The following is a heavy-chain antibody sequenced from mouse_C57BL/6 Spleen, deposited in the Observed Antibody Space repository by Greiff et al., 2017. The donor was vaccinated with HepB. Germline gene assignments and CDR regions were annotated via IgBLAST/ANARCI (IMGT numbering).Heavy chain of an antibody. V-gene: IGHV1-42*01. D-gene: IGHD4-1*01. CDR2: INPSTGGT. CDR3: ARRLTGMAY. CDR1: GYSFTGYY. Sequence: EVQLQESGPELVKPGASVKISCKASGYSFTGYYMNWVKQSPEKSLEWIGEINPSTGGTTYNQKFKAKATLTVDKSSSTAYMQLKGLTSEDSAVYYCARRLTGMAYWGKGTLVTVSA. J-gene: IGHJ3*01.